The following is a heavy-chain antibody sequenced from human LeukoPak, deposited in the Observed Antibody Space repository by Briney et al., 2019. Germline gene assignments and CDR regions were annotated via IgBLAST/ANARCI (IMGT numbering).Heavy chain of an antibody. Sequence: GGSLRLSCAASGFTFNSYAIHWVRQAPGKGLEWVAVISYDGSNKYYADSVKGRFTISRDNSKNTLYLQLNNLRPEDTAVYYCARDQLAYSGYDTLFDYWGQGTLVTVSS. D-gene: IGHD5-12*01. J-gene: IGHJ4*02. CDR1: GFTFNSYA. CDR3: ARDQLAYSGYDTLFDY. CDR2: ISYDGSNK. V-gene: IGHV3-30*04.